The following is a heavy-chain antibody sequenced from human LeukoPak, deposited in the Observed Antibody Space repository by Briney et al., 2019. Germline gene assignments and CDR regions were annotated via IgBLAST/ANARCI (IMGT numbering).Heavy chain of an antibody. Sequence: GSLRLSCAASGFTFSSYGMHWVRQAPGKGLEWVAFIRYDGSNKYYADSVKGRFTISRDNSKNTLYLQMNSLRAEDTAVYYCAKVGSLWMDRDAFDIWGQGTMVTVSS. J-gene: IGHJ3*02. CDR1: GFTFSSYG. V-gene: IGHV3-30*02. D-gene: IGHD2/OR15-2a*01. CDR2: IRYDGSNK. CDR3: AKVGSLWMDRDAFDI.